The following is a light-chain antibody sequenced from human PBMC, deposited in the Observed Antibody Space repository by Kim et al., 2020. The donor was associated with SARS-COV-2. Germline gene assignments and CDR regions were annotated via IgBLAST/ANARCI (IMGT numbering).Light chain of an antibody. CDR2: GKN. CDR1: SLRSYY. V-gene: IGLV3-19*01. CDR3: NSRDSSGNHYV. Sequence: LGQTVRITCQGDSLRSYYANWYQQKPGQAPVLVIYGKNNRPSGIPDRFSGSSSGNTASLTITGAQAEDEADYYCNSRDSSGNHYVFGTGTKVTVL. J-gene: IGLJ1*01.